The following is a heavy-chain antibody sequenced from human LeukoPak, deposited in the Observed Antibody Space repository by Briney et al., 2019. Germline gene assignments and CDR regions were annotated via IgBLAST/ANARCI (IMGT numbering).Heavy chain of an antibody. CDR1: GFTFSSYA. D-gene: IGHD2-2*01. CDR3: AKVDVGYCSSTSCPLDY. V-gene: IGHV3-23*01. CDR2: INGSGGST. Sequence: GGSLRLSCAASGFTFSSYAMSWVRQAPGKGLEWVSAINGSGGSTYYADSVKGRFTISRDSSKNTLYLQMNSLRAEDTAVYYCAKVDVGYCSSTSCPLDYWGQGTLVTVSS. J-gene: IGHJ4*02.